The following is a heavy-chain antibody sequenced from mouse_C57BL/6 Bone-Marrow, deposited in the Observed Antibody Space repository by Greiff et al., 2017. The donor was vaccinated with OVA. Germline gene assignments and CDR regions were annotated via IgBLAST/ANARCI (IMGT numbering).Heavy chain of an antibody. CDR1: GFTFSSYG. J-gene: IGHJ2*01. CDR2: IRSGGSYT. Sequence: EVQLVESGGDLVKPGGSLKLSCAASGFTFSSYGMSWVRQTPDKRLEWVATIRSGGSYTYYPDSVKGRFTISRDNATNTLYLQMSSLKSEDTAMYYCARHSSGSCYFDYWGQGTTLTVSS. CDR3: ARHSSGSCYFDY. V-gene: IGHV5-6*01. D-gene: IGHD3-2*02.